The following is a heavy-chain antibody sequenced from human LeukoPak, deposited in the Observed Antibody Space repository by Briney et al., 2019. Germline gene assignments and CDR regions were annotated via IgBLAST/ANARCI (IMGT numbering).Heavy chain of an antibody. CDR1: GFTFSSYS. CDR2: ISSSGSYI. CDR3: AREWSEHYYYDSSGYFI. V-gene: IGHV3-21*01. Sequence: GGSLRLSCAASGFTFSSYSMNWVRQAPGKGLEWVSSISSSGSYIYYAGSVKGRFTISRDNAKNSLYLQMNSLRAEDTAVYYCAREWSEHYYYDSSGYFIWGQGTLVTVSS. J-gene: IGHJ4*02. D-gene: IGHD3-22*01.